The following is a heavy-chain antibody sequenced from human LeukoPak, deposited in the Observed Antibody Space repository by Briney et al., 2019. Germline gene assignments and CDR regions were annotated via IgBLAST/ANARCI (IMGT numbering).Heavy chain of an antibody. CDR2: INPNPSGGST. D-gene: IGHD3-22*01. Sequence: ASVKVSCKASGYTFTSYYMHWVRQAPGQGLEWVAIINPNPSGGSTSYAQKFQGRVTMTRDMSTSTVYMEVSSLRSEDTAVYYCARVKSYYESGGDFDFWGQGTLVTVSS. J-gene: IGHJ4*02. V-gene: IGHV1-46*01. CDR1: GYTFTSYY. CDR3: ARVKSYYESGGDFDF.